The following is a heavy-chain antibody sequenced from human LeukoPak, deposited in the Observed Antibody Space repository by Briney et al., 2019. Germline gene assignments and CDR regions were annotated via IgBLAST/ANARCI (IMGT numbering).Heavy chain of an antibody. D-gene: IGHD6-6*01. CDR1: GFTLTSYA. CDR3: AKGVATRPLYYFDY. Sequence: GRSLRLSCDASGFTLTSYAMNWVRQAPGKGLEWVSVISGSGASTYNADSVKGRFTISRDNSKNTLYLQTNSLRAEDTAVYYCAKGVATRPLYYFDYWGQGTLVTVSS. V-gene: IGHV3-23*01. J-gene: IGHJ4*02. CDR2: ISGSGAST.